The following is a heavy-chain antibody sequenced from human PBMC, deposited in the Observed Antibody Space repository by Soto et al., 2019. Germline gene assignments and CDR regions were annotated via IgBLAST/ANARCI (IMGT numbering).Heavy chain of an antibody. V-gene: IGHV1-69*01. CDR3: ARDLGGEATIRF. J-gene: IGHJ4*02. Sequence: QVQLVQSGAEVKKPGSSVKVSCKASGGSFRNFVISWVRQAPGQGLEWMGGIIPNSGTTHYAQKFQGKVTITADESTSTAYMELSGLTSEDTSLYYCARDLGGEATIRFWGQGTLVTVSS. CDR2: IIPNSGTT. D-gene: IGHD3-16*01. CDR1: GGSFRNFV.